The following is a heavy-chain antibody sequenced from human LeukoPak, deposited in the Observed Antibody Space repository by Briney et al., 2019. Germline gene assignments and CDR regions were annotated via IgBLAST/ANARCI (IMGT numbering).Heavy chain of an antibody. CDR2: INHSGST. V-gene: IGHV4-34*01. J-gene: IGHJ4*02. CDR1: GGSFSGYY. CDR3: ARVLGPFDY. Sequence: SETLSLTCAVYGGSFSGYYWSWIRQPPGKGLEWIGEINHSGSTNYNPSLKSRVTISVHTSKNQFSLKLSSVTAADTAVYYCARVLGPFDYWGQGTLVTVSS.